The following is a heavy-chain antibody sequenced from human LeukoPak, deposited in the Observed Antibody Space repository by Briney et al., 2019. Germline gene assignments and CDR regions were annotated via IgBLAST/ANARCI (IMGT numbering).Heavy chain of an antibody. CDR1: GGSFSGYY. Sequence: PSETLSLTCAVYGGSFSGYYWSWIRQPPGKGLEWIGEINHSGSTNYNPSLKSRVTISVDTPKNQFSLKLSSVTAADTAVYYCARDSGSYYHYFDYWGQGTLVTVSS. D-gene: IGHD1-26*01. CDR2: INHSGST. V-gene: IGHV4-34*01. J-gene: IGHJ4*02. CDR3: ARDSGSYYHYFDY.